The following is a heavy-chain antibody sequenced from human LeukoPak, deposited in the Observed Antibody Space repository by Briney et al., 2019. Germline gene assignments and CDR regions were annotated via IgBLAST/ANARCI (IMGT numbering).Heavy chain of an antibody. J-gene: IGHJ4*02. D-gene: IGHD4-17*01. CDR2: ISWNSGDI. CDR3: AKGRFDYGDYPPDY. Sequence: GGSLRLSCAASGFTFDDYAMHWVRQAPGKGLEWVSGISWNSGDIGYADSVKGRFTISRDNAKNSLYLQMNSLRAEDTALYYCAKGRFDYGDYPPDYWGQGTLVTVSS. V-gene: IGHV3-9*01. CDR1: GFTFDDYA.